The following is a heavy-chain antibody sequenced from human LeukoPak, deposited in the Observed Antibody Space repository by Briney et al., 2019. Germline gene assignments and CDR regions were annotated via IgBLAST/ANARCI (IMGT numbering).Heavy chain of an antibody. V-gene: IGHV1-69*06. J-gene: IGHJ3*02. D-gene: IGHD2-2*01. CDR2: IIPIFGTA. CDR1: GGTFSSYA. Sequence: GASVKVSCKASGGTFSSYAISWVRQAPGQGLEWMGGIIPIFGTANYAQKFQGRVTITADKSTSTAYMELSSLRSEDTAVYYCARTAVPAALGPDAFDIWGQGTMVTVSS. CDR3: ARTAVPAALGPDAFDI.